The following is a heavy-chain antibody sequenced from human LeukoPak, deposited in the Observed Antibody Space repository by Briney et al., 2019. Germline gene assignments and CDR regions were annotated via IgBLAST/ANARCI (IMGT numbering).Heavy chain of an antibody. CDR3: ARVVTPLRYYYYYYMDV. Sequence: ASVKVSCKASGYTFTSYDINWVRQATGQGLEWMGWMNPNSGNTGYAQKFQGRVTITRNTSISTAYMELSSLRSEDTAVYYCARVVTPLRYYYYYYMDVWGKGTTVTVSS. CDR1: GYTFTSYD. CDR2: MNPNSGNT. D-gene: IGHD4-23*01. J-gene: IGHJ6*03. V-gene: IGHV1-8*03.